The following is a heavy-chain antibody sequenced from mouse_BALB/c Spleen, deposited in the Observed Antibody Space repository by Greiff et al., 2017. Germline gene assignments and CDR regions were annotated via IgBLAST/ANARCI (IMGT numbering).Heavy chain of an antibody. V-gene: IGHV1-54*03. CDR3: ARSAYGWFAY. Sequence: QVQLQQSGAELVRPGTSVKVSCKASGYAFTNYLIEWVKQRPGQGLEWIGVINPGSGGTNYNEKFKGKATLTADKSSSTAYMQLSSLTSDDSAVYFFARSAYGWFAYWGQGTLVTVSA. D-gene: IGHD1-1*01. CDR1: GYAFTNYL. J-gene: IGHJ3*01. CDR2: INPGSGGT.